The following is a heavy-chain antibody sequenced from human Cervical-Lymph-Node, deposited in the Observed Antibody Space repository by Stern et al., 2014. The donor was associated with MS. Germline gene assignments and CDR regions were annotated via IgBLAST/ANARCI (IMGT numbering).Heavy chain of an antibody. D-gene: IGHD5-24*01. Sequence: EVKLVESGGHLGQPGGSLRLSCAASGFSLRAYSMSWVRQAPGKGLEWLSFISTSGNTIYYADSVGGRCTISRDMATNSLYLHMNSLRDEDTAVYYCARTWRENTFDSWGQGILVTVSS. CDR2: ISTSGNTI. CDR1: GFSLRAYS. V-gene: IGHV3-48*02. J-gene: IGHJ4*02. CDR3: ARTWRENTFDS.